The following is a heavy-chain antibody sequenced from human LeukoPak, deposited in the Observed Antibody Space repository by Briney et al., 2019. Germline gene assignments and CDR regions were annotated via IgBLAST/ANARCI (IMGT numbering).Heavy chain of an antibody. D-gene: IGHD6-19*01. CDR1: GGSFSGYY. CDR3: ARGRQQWLVPLDY. V-gene: IGHV4-34*01. Sequence: SETLSLTCAVYGGSFSGYYWSWIRQPPGKGLEWIGEINHSGSTNYSPSLKSRVTISVDTSKNQFSLKLSSVTAADTAVYYCARGRQQWLVPLDYWGQGTLVTVSS. CDR2: INHSGST. J-gene: IGHJ4*02.